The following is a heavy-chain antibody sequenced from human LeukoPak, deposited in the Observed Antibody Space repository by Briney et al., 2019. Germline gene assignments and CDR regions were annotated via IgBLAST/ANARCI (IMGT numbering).Heavy chain of an antibody. J-gene: IGHJ6*02. CDR3: AKDFVYYGNTYGMDV. CDR1: GFTFSSYA. CDR2: ISGSGGST. V-gene: IGHV3-23*01. D-gene: IGHD3-22*01. Sequence: PGGSLRLSCAASGFTFSSYAMSWVRQAPGKGLEWVSAISGSGGSTYYADSVKGRFTISRDNSKNTLYLQMNSLRAEDTALYYCAKDFVYYGNTYGMDVWGQGTTVTVSS.